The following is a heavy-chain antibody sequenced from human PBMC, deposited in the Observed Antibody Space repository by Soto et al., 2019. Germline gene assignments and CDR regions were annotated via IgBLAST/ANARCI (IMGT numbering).Heavy chain of an antibody. D-gene: IGHD3-9*01. J-gene: IGHJ3*02. V-gene: IGHV1-24*01. Sequence: ASVKVSCKVSGYTLTELCMHWVRQAPGKGLEWMGGFDPEDGETIYAQKFQGRVTMTEDTSTDTAYMELSSLRSKDTAVFYCATDQGDILTGYYTMGAFDIWGQGTMVTVSS. CDR1: GYTLTELC. CDR3: ATDQGDILTGYYTMGAFDI. CDR2: FDPEDGET.